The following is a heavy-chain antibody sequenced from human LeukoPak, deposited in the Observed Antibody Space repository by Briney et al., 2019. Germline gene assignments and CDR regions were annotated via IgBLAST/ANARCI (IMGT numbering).Heavy chain of an antibody. D-gene: IGHD6-19*01. J-gene: IGHJ4*02. V-gene: IGHV3-23*01. CDR3: AKHSSGWYEYYFDY. Sequence: PGGSLRLSCAASGFTFSSYALTWVRQAPGKGLEWVSAISGSGGSTYYADSVKGRFTISRHNSKNTLYLQMNSLSAEDTAVYYCAKHSSGWYEYYFDYWGQGTLVTVSS. CDR2: ISGSGGST. CDR1: GFTFSSYA.